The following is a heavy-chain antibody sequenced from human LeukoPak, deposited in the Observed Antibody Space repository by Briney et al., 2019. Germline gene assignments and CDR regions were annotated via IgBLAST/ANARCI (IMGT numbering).Heavy chain of an antibody. CDR2: ISSSGSTI. D-gene: IGHD3-22*01. CDR3: ALSHRYYYDSSGFGWFDP. CDR1: GFTFSDYY. V-gene: IGHV3-11*01. Sequence: PGRSLRLSCAASGFTFSDYYMSWIRQAPGKGLEWVSYISSSGSTIYYADSVKGRFTISRDNAKNSLYLQMNSLRAEDTAVYYCALSHRYYYDSSGFGWFDPWGQGTLVTVSS. J-gene: IGHJ5*02.